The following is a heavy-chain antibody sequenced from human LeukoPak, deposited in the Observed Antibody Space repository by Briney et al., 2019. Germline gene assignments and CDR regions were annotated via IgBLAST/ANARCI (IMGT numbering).Heavy chain of an antibody. J-gene: IGHJ6*02. CDR1: GGSISSGGYS. V-gene: IGHV4-30-2*01. D-gene: IGHD3-9*01. CDR3: ARESEVLRYFDWLGARGYGMDV. Sequence: SETLSLTCAVSGGSISSGGYSWSWIRQPPGKGLEWIGEINHSGSTNYNPSLKSRVTISVDTSKNQFSLKLSSVTAADTAVYYCARESEVLRYFDWLGARGYGMDVWGQGTTVTVSS. CDR2: INHSGST.